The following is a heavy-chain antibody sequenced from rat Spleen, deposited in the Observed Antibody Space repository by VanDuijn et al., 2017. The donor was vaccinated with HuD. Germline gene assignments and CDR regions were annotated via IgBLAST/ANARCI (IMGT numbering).Heavy chain of an antibody. CDR2: ISSGGGGI. J-gene: IGHJ3*01. CDR3: ATPTPGIPFAY. Sequence: EVKLVESGGGLVQPGRSLKLSCAASGFNFNDYWMGWVRQAPKKGLEWVASISSGGGGIYYLDSVKGRFTISRDNAKSTLYLQMDSLRSEDTATYYCATPTPGIPFAYWGQGTLVTVSS. CDR1: GFNFNDYW. V-gene: IGHV5-20*01. D-gene: IGHD1-4*01.